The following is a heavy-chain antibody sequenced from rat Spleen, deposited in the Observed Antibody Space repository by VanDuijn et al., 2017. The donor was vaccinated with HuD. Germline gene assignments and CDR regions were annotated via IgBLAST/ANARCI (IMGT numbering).Heavy chain of an antibody. CDR3: AVAGYGY. V-gene: IGHV5-58*01. Sequence: EVQLLESGGGLVQPGRSLKLSCAASGFTFSSYWMYWVRQAPGKGLEWVSSISNDGVNTYYPDSVKGRFTISRDNAESIVYLQMNRLKSEDTATYYCAVAGYGYWGQGVMVTVSS. CDR1: GFTFSSYW. J-gene: IGHJ2*01. D-gene: IGHD1-7*01. CDR2: ISNDGVNT.